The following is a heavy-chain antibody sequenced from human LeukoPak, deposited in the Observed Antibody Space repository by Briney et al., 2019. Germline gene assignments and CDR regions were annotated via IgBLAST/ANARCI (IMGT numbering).Heavy chain of an antibody. CDR3: ANQRSVATAGTFF. CDR2: MNSNGGST. V-gene: IGHV3-23*01. D-gene: IGHD6-13*01. CDR1: GFTFSDYG. Sequence: GGSLRLSCAASGFTFSDYGMNWVRQAPGKGLEWVSGMNSNGGSTYYAESVKGRFTIYRDNSNNMLYLQMNSLTADETAIYYCANQRSVATAGTFFWGQGTLVTVSS. J-gene: IGHJ4*02.